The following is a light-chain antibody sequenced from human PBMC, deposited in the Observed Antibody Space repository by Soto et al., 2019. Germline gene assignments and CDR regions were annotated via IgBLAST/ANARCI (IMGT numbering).Light chain of an antibody. Sequence: EIVMTQSPATLSVSPGERATLSCRASQSVSSNLAWYQQKPGQAPRLLMYGASTRATGIPDRFSGSGSGTEFXLTXXSLQSEDFAVXXCXQHNNWPPWTFGQGTKVEIK. CDR3: XQHNNWPPWT. J-gene: IGKJ1*01. CDR2: GAS. CDR1: QSVSSN. V-gene: IGKV3-15*01.